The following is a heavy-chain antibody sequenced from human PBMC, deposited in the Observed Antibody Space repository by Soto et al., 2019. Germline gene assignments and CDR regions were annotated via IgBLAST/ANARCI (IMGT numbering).Heavy chain of an antibody. CDR3: ARPPYSGCYWGGFDY. D-gene: IGHD1-26*01. CDR1: GGSISSSSYY. CDR2: IYYSGST. Sequence: QLQLQESGPGLVKPSETLSLTCTVSGGSISSSSYYWGWIRQPPGKGLEWIGSIYYSGSTYYNPSLKSRVTISVETSNNQFTLKLNSVTAADTAVYYCARPPYSGCYWGGFDYWGQGTLVTVSS. J-gene: IGHJ4*02. V-gene: IGHV4-39*01.